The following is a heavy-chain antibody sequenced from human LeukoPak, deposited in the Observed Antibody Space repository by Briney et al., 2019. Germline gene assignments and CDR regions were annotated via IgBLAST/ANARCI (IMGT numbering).Heavy chain of an antibody. V-gene: IGHV4-30-4*01. D-gene: IGHD2-2*02. J-gene: IGHJ3*02. CDR2: IYYSGST. CDR1: GGSISSGDYY. Sequence: PSQTLSLTCTVSGGSISSGDYYWSWIRQPPGKGLEWIGYIYYSGSTYYNPSLKSRVTISVDTSKNQFSLKLSSVTAADTAVYYYARGDIVVVPAAIGFGAFDIWGQGTMVTVSS. CDR3: ARGDIVVVPAAIGFGAFDI.